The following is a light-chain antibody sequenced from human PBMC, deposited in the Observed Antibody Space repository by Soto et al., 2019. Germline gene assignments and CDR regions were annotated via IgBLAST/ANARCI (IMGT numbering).Light chain of an antibody. CDR1: QSLNSN. V-gene: IGKV3-20*01. CDR2: GAS. J-gene: IGKJ1*01. CDR3: QQYGTSRT. Sequence: TQSPVILSVSPGERATVSCRASQSLNSNLAWYQQKPGQAPRLLIYGASSRATGIPDRFSGSGSGTDFTLTISRLEPEDFAVYYCQQYGTSRTFGQGTKVEIK.